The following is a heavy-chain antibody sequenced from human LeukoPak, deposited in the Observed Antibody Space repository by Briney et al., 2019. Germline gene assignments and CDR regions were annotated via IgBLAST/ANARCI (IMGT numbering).Heavy chain of an antibody. Sequence: GGSLRLSCEASGFTFSSFAMNWVRQAPGKGLEWISYIGIDSGNTKYADSVRGRFTISADKAKNSLYLQMNSLRVEDTAVYYCARDHNYAFDNWGQGTLVSVAS. J-gene: IGHJ4*02. V-gene: IGHV3-48*01. D-gene: IGHD1-1*01. CDR2: IGIDSGNT. CDR1: GFTFSSFA. CDR3: ARDHNYAFDN.